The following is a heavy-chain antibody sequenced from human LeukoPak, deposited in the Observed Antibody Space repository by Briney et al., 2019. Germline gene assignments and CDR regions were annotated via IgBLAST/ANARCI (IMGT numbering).Heavy chain of an antibody. Sequence: PSETLSLTCSVSGGSISSYYWSWIRQPPGKGLEWIGYISYSGSTNFNPSLKSRVTISVDTSKNQFSLKLCSLTAADTAVYSCAREVTAGTNLNWFDPWGQGTLVTVSS. J-gene: IGHJ5*02. V-gene: IGHV4-59*01. CDR3: AREVTAGTNLNWFDP. CDR2: ISYSGST. D-gene: IGHD1-1*01. CDR1: GGSISSYY.